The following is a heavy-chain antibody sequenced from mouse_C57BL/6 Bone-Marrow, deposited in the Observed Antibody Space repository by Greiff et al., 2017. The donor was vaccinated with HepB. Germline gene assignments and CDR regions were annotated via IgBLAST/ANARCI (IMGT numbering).Heavy chain of an antibody. Sequence: VQRVESGAELVRPGASVKLSCKASGYTFTDYYINWVKQRPGQGLEWIARIYPGSGNTYYNEKFKGKATLTAEKSSSTAYMQLSSLTSEDSAVYFCARRGDYWGQGTTLTVSS. CDR2: IYPGSGNT. J-gene: IGHJ2*01. CDR1: GYTFTDYY. CDR3: ARRGDY. V-gene: IGHV1-76*01.